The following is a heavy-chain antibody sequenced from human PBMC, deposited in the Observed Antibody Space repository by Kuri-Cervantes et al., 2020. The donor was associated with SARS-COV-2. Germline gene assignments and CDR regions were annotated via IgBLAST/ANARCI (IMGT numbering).Heavy chain of an antibody. J-gene: IGHJ4*02. CDR1: GYTFTSYA. V-gene: IGHV1-3*01. CDR2: INAGNGNT. Sequence: ASVKVSCKASGYTFTSYAMHWVRQAPGQRLEWMGWINAGNGNTKYSQKFQGRVTITRDTSASTAYMELSSLRSEDTAVYYCARDFFDYDSTGSHYWGQGTLVTVSS. CDR3: ARDFFDYDSTGSHY. D-gene: IGHD3-22*01.